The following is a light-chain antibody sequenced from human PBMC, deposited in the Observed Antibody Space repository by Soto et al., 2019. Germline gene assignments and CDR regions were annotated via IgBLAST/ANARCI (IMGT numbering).Light chain of an antibody. CDR2: EAS. J-gene: IGLJ2*01. CDR1: SSDVESYNL. Sequence: QSVLTQPASVSGSPGQSITISCTGTSSDVESYNLVSWYQQHPGKAPRLMIYEASKRPSRVSNRFSGSESDNTASLTISGLQAEDEADYYCCSYTGRPIFVLFGGGTKLTVL. CDR3: CSYTGRPIFVL. V-gene: IGLV2-23*01.